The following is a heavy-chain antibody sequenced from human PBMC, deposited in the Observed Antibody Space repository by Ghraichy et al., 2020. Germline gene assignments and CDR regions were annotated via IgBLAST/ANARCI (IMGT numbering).Heavy chain of an antibody. D-gene: IGHD3-3*01. CDR3: ASDLDFGSGYYGARYDYYGMDV. J-gene: IGHJ6*02. V-gene: IGHV4-34*01. Sequence: SETLSLTCAVYGGSFSGYYWSWIRQPPGKGLEWIGEINHSGSTNYNPSLKSRVTISVDTSKNQFSLKLTSVTAADTAVYYCASDLDFGSGYYGARYDYYGMDVWGPGTTVTASS. CDR2: INHSGST. CDR1: GGSFSGYY.